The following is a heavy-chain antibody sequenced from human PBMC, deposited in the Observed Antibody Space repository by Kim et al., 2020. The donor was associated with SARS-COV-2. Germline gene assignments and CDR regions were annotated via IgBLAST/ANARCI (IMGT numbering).Heavy chain of an antibody. CDR2: IYYSGST. CDR1: GGSISSSNYY. Sequence: SETLSLTCTVSGGSISSSNYYWGWIRQPPGKGLEWIGSIYYSGSTYYNPSLKSRVTISVDTSKNQFSLKLSSVTAGDTAVYYCGRARRNWEGRSYCGMEVWGQGTTVTVS. J-gene: IGHJ6*02. V-gene: IGHV4-39*01. CDR3: GRARRNWEGRSYCGMEV. D-gene: IGHD1-26*01.